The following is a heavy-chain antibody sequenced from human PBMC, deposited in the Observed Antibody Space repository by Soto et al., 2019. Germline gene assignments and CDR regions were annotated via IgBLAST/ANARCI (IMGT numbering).Heavy chain of an antibody. CDR3: ARGGSLNWYFDL. J-gene: IGHJ2*01. Sequence: EVQLVESGGGLVQPGGSLRLSCAASGFTFSSYWMHWVRQAPGKGLVWVSRINSDGSTTSYADSVKGRFTISRDNAKNTLYLQMNSLRAEDTAVYYCARGGSLNWYFDLWGRGTLVTVSS. CDR2: INSDGSTT. V-gene: IGHV3-74*01. CDR1: GFTFSSYW. D-gene: IGHD1-26*01.